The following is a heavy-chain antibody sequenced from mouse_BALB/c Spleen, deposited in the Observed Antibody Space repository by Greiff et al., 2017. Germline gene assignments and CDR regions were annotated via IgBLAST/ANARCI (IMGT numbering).Heavy chain of an antibody. V-gene: IGHV3-8*02. Sequence: EVKLQETGPSLVKPSQTLSLTCSVTGDSITSGYWNWIRKFPGNKLEYMGYISYSGSTYYNPSLKSRISITRDTSKNQYYLQLNSVTTEDTATYYCARSYGSSSYWYFDVWGAGTTVTVSS. CDR1: GDSITSGY. D-gene: IGHD1-1*01. J-gene: IGHJ1*01. CDR2: ISYSGST. CDR3: ARSYGSSSYWYFDV.